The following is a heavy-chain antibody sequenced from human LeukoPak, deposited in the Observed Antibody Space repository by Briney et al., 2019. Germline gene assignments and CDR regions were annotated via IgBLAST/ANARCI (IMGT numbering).Heavy chain of an antibody. Sequence: PSETLSLTCTVSGGSISIGSYYWSWIRQPPGKGLEWIGYIHLIGDTYYNPSLKSRVTISVDTSKNQFSLKLSTVTAADTAVYYCARVPRFSSDWIEYRIFDYWGQGTLVTVSS. CDR1: GGSISIGSYY. CDR3: ARVPRFSSDWIEYRIFDY. J-gene: IGHJ4*02. V-gene: IGHV4-30-4*01. D-gene: IGHD6-19*01. CDR2: IHLIGDT.